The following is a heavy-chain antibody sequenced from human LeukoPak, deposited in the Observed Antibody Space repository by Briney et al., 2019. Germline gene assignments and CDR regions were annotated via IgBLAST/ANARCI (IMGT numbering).Heavy chain of an antibody. Sequence: GGSLRLSCAASGFTFSSYGMHGVRQAPGKGLEGVANIKQDGSEKYYVDSVKGRFTISRDNAKNSLYLQMNSLRAEDTAVYYCARPDTLYDSSGYAWDYWGQGTLVTVSS. CDR3: ARPDTLYDSSGYAWDY. V-gene: IGHV3-7*01. D-gene: IGHD3-22*01. J-gene: IGHJ4*02. CDR2: IKQDGSEK. CDR1: GFTFSSYG.